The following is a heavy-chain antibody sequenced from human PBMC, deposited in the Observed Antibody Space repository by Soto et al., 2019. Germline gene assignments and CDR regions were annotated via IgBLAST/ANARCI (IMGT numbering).Heavy chain of an antibody. CDR3: ARNYYYDSSGYYYVNWFDP. D-gene: IGHD3-22*01. J-gene: IGHJ5*02. CDR1: GYTFTSYG. Sequence: ASVKVSCKASGYTFTSYGISWVRQAPGQGLEWMGWISAYNGNTNYAQKLQGRVTMTTDTSTSTAYMELRSLRSDDTAVYYSARNYYYDSSGYYYVNWFDPWGQGTLVTVSS. CDR2: ISAYNGNT. V-gene: IGHV1-18*01.